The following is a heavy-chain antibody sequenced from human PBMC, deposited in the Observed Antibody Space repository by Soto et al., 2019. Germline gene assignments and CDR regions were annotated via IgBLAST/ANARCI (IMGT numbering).Heavy chain of an antibody. CDR2: ISSSSSTI. CDR3: EREYDILNWFDP. D-gene: IGHD3-9*01. J-gene: IGHJ5*02. Sequence: GGSLRLSCAASGFTFSSYSMNWVRQAPGKGLEWVSYISSSSSTIYYADSVKGRFTISRDNAKNSLYLQMNSLRAEDTAVYYCEREYDILNWFDPRGQGTSVTVSS. V-gene: IGHV3-48*01. CDR1: GFTFSSYS.